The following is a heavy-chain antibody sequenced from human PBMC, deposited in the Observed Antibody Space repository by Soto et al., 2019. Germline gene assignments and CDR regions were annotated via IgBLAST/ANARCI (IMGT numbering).Heavy chain of an antibody. CDR2: IRSKTDGGTI. CDR1: GLSFSNAW. J-gene: IGHJ4*02. V-gene: IGHV3-15*01. Sequence: EVQLVESGGGLVKPGESLRLSCAASGLSFSNAWMNWVRQAPGKGLEWVGQIRSKTDGGTIFYPAPVKDRFIISRDDSRNTLHLQMNSLKTEDTAVYYCTTAHPRGPDYWGQGTLVTVST. D-gene: IGHD5-12*01. CDR3: TTAHPRGPDY.